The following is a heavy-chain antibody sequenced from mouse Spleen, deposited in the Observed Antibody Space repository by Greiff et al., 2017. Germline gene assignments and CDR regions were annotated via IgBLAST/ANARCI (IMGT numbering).Heavy chain of an antibody. J-gene: IGHJ3*01. Sequence: DVMLVESGGGLVKPGGSLKLSCAASGFTFSSYTMSWVRQTPAKRLEWVATISSGGGNTYYPDSVKGRFTISRDNARNTLYLQMSSLRSEDTAMYYCARHQAAFAYWGQGTLVTVSA. CDR1: GFTFSSYT. CDR2: ISSGGGNT. CDR3: ARHQAAFAY. V-gene: IGHV5-9*01.